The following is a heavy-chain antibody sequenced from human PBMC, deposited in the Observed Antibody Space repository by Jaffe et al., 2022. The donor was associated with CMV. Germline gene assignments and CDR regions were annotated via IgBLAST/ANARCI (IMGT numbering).Heavy chain of an antibody. V-gene: IGHV3-23*04. D-gene: IGHD3-22*01. Sequence: EVQLVESGGGLVQPGGSLRLSCAASGFTFSNYAMSWVRQAPGKGLEWVSAISGSAGSTYYADSVKGRFTISRDKSKNTLYLQMNSLRAEDTAVYYCARETMVLVIITPAADYWGQGTLVTVSS. CDR2: ISGSAGST. CDR1: GFTFSNYA. CDR3: ARETMVLVIITPAADY. J-gene: IGHJ4*02.